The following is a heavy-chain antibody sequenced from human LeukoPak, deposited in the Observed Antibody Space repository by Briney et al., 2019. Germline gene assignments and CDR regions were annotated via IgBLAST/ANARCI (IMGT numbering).Heavy chain of an antibody. Sequence: SETLSLTCTVSGDSIGSSGYYWDWIRQPPGKGLEWIGSIYFGGSTYYTPSLKSRVTISVDTSKNQFSLKLSSVTAADTAVYYCAIWRDRGWFDPWGQGTLVTVSS. D-gene: IGHD3-16*01. V-gene: IGHV4-39*07. CDR3: AIWRDRGWFDP. CDR2: IYFGGST. CDR1: GDSIGSSGYY. J-gene: IGHJ5*02.